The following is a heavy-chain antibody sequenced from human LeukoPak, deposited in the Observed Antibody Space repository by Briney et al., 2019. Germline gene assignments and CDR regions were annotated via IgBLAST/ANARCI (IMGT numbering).Heavy chain of an antibody. J-gene: IGHJ4*02. CDR2: INPNSGGT. CDR1: GYTFTGYY. Sequence: ASVKVSCKASGYTFTGYYMHWVRQAPGQGLEWMGWINPNSGGTNYAQKFQGRVTMTRDTSISTAYMELSRLRSDDTAVYYCARVAPPSIFGVANPFDYWGQGTLATVSS. CDR3: ARVAPPSIFGVANPFDY. V-gene: IGHV1-2*02. D-gene: IGHD3-3*02.